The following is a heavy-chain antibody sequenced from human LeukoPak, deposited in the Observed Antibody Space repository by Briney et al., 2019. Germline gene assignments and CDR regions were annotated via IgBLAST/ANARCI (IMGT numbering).Heavy chain of an antibody. Sequence: SSETLSLTCTVSGGSISSSSYYWGWLRQPPGKGLEWIGSIYYSGSTNYNPSLKSRVTISVDTSKNQFSLKLSSVTAADTAVYYCARDSWGPHSSSHYYYYYMDVWGKGTTVTVSS. J-gene: IGHJ6*03. CDR3: ARDSWGPHSSSHYYYYYMDV. D-gene: IGHD6-13*01. CDR1: GGSISSSSYY. CDR2: IYYSGST. V-gene: IGHV4-39*07.